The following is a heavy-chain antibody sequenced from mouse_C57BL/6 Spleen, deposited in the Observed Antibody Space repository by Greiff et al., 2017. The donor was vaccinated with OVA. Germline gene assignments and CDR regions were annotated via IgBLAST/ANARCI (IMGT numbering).Heavy chain of an antibody. CDR2: IYPGDGDT. CDR3: ARGYYYQTGFAY. V-gene: IGHV1-82*01. CDR1: GYAFSSSG. Sequence: QVQLQQSGPELVKPGASVKISCKASGYAFSSSGMNWVKQRPGKGLEWIGRIYPGDGDTNYHGKFKGKATLTADKSSSTAYMQLSSLTSEDSAVYVCARGYYYQTGFAYWGQGTLVTVSA. J-gene: IGHJ3*01. D-gene: IGHD1-1*01.